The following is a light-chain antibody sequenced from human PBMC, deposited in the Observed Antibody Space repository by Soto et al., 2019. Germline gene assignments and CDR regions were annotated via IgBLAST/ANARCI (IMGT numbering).Light chain of an antibody. CDR2: DAS. CDR1: QSVSSY. J-gene: IGKJ1*01. CDR3: QQRSNWFT. V-gene: IGKV3-11*01. Sequence: DIVLTQSPATLSLSPGERATLSCRASQSVSSYLACYQQKPGQAPRLLIYDASNRATGIPARFSGSGSGTDFTLTISSLEPEDFAVYYCQQRSNWFTFGQGTNVEIK.